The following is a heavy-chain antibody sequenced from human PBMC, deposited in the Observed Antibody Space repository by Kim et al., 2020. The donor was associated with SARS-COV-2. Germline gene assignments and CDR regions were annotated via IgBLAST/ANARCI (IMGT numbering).Heavy chain of an antibody. D-gene: IGHD2-2*01. J-gene: IGHJ2*01. Sequence: SETLSLTCAVYVGSFSGYYRSWIRQSPGKGLEWIGEINHSGSTNYNPSLKSRVTISVDTSKNQFSLKLTSVTAADTAVYYCARGSVVVVPAAMGFSSGWYFDLWGRGTRVTVSS. CDR3: ARGSVVVVPAAMGFSSGWYFDL. CDR1: VGSFSGYY. V-gene: IGHV4-34*01. CDR2: INHSGST.